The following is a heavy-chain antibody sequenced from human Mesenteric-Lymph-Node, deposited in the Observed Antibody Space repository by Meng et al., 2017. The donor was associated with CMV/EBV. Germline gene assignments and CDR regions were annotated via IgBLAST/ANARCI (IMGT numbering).Heavy chain of an antibody. D-gene: IGHD3-3*01. CDR1: GFTFNNYA. J-gene: IGHJ4*02. CDR2: ISYHGTNK. V-gene: IGHV3-30-3*01. CDR3: ARAQDGITIFGVVPLDY. Sequence: LSLTCAASGFTFNNYAMHWVRQAPGRGLEWLALISYHGTNKDYAGSVKGRFTISRDNAKNSLYLQMNSLRAEDTAVYYCARAQDGITIFGVVPLDYWGQGTLVTVSS.